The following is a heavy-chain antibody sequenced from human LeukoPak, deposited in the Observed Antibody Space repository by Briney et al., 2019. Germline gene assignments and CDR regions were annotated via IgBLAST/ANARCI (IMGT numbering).Heavy chain of an antibody. Sequence: IPSETLSVTCSVSGGSFSRSDGYWGWIRQPPGKGLEWIGTIYYNGNTYYNPSLKSRVTISIDTSKNQFSLKLNSVSAADTAVYYCARHPDIPRGVIVDSEFDCWGQGTLVTVSP. V-gene: IGHV4-39*01. CDR2: IYYNGNT. J-gene: IGHJ4*02. D-gene: IGHD3-10*01. CDR3: ARHPDIPRGVIVDSEFDC. CDR1: GGSFSRSDGY.